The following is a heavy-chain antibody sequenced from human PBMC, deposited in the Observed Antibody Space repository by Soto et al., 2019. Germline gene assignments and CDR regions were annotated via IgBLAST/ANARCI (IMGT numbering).Heavy chain of an antibody. D-gene: IGHD2-2*01. CDR1: GYSFTSYW. CDR2: IYPGDSDT. Sequence: GASLKISCKGSGYSFTSYWIGWVRQMPGKGLEWMGIIYPGDSDTRYSPSFQGPVTISADKSISTAYLQWSSLEASDTAMYYCARHGPAATDAFDIWGQGTMVTVSS. J-gene: IGHJ3*02. V-gene: IGHV5-51*01. CDR3: ARHGPAATDAFDI.